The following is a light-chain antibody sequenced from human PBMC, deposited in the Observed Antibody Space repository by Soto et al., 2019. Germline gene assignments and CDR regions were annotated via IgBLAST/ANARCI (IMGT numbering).Light chain of an antibody. CDR3: QQSGSSPRT. Sequence: EIVLTQSPGTLSLSPGERATLSCRASQSVSSSYLGWYQQKPGQAPRLLIYGASSRATGIPDRFSGSGSGTDFTLTISRLEPEDFAVYYCQQSGSSPRTFGQGTKLEIK. V-gene: IGKV3-20*01. CDR2: GAS. J-gene: IGKJ2*02. CDR1: QSVSSSY.